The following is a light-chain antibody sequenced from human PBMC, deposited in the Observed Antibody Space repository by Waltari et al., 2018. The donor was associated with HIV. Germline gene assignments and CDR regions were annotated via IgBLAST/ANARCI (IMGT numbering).Light chain of an antibody. CDR2: DAS. CDR1: QSVSSY. Sequence: IVLTQSPATLSLSPGERATLSRRDSQSVSSYLAWYQQNPGKAPRLLIYDASNRATGIPARFSGSGSGTDFTLTSSSLEPEDFAVYYCQQRSNWPPLTFGGGTKVEIK. J-gene: IGKJ4*01. V-gene: IGKV3-11*01. CDR3: QQRSNWPPLT.